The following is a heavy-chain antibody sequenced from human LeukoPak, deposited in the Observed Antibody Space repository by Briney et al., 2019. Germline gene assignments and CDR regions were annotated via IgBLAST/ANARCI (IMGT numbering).Heavy chain of an antibody. CDR3: ARGGLVAGPYYFDY. J-gene: IGHJ4*02. V-gene: IGHV1-8*02. CDR2: MNPNNGNT. D-gene: IGHD6-19*01. CDR1: GYTFTSYY. Sequence: ASVKVSCKASGYTFTSYYMHWVRQATGQGLEWMGWMNPNNGNTGYAQKFQGRVTMTRNTSISTAYMELSSLRFEDTAVYYCARGGLVAGPYYFDYWGQGNLVTVSS.